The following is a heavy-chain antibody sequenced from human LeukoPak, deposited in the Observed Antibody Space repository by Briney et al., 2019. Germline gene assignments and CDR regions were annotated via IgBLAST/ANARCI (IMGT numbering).Heavy chain of an antibody. J-gene: IGHJ4*02. CDR2: IYYSGDT. Sequence: SETLSLTCAVYGGSFSGYYWGWIRQPPGKGLEWIGSIYYSGDTNYNPSLKSRVTISVDTSKNQFSLKLSSVTAADTAVYYCARNKQLWPRRATFDYWGQGTLVTVSS. V-gene: IGHV4-34*01. CDR3: ARNKQLWPRRATFDY. CDR1: GGSFSGYY. D-gene: IGHD5-18*01.